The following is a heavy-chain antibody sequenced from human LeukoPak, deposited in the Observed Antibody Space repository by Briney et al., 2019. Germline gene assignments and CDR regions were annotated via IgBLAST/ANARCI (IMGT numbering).Heavy chain of an antibody. CDR3: TRHGGRDYYDSTEDAFDI. J-gene: IGHJ3*02. CDR2: IRSKVYGGTT. V-gene: IGHV3-49*03. CDR1: EFTFGDYA. D-gene: IGHD3-22*01. Sequence: PGEPLRLSCTAPEFTFGDYAMSWFRQAPGKGLEWAGFIRSKVYGGTTEYAASVKGRFTISRDDSKSIAYLQMNSLKTEDTAMYYCTRHGGRDYYDSTEDAFDIWGQGTMVTVSS.